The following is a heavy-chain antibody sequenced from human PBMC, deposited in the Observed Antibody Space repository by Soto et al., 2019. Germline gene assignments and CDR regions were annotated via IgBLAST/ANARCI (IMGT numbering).Heavy chain of an antibody. D-gene: IGHD1-26*01. V-gene: IGHV3-23*01. J-gene: IGHJ5*02. Sequence: GSLRLSCAASGFTFSSYAMSWVRQAPGKGLEWVSAISGSGGSTYYADSVKGRFTISRDNSKNTLYLQMNSLRAEDTAVYYCEKQIVGATTVSWFDPWGQGTLVTVSS. CDR2: ISGSGGST. CDR1: GFTFSSYA. CDR3: EKQIVGATTVSWFDP.